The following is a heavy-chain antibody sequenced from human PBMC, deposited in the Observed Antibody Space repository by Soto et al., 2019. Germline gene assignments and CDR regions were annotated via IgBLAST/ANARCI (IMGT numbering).Heavy chain of an antibody. J-gene: IGHJ5*01. CDR1: GFTFRNSA. Sequence: SVKVSCKTSGFTFRNSAVQWVRQARGQRLEWIAWIIVGSGNTNYAQNFQGRLTVTRDMSTNTAYMELSSLGSEDTAMYYCADYYASGSPAFDSWGQGTLVTVSS. CDR3: ADYYASGSPAFDS. V-gene: IGHV1-58*01. CDR2: IIVGSGNT. D-gene: IGHD3-10*01.